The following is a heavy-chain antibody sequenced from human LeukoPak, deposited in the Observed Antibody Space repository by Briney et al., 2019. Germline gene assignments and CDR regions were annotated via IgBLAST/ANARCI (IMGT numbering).Heavy chain of an antibody. J-gene: IGHJ3*02. D-gene: IGHD1-7*01. CDR1: GFTFDDYA. Sequence: GRSLRLSCAASGFTFDDYAMHWVRQAPGKGLEWVSGISWNSGSIGYADSVKGRFTISRDNAKNSLYLQMNSLRAEDMALYYCAKGTRDNQRLGAFDIWGQGTMVTVSS. CDR3: AKGTRDNQRLGAFDI. CDR2: ISWNSGSI. V-gene: IGHV3-9*03.